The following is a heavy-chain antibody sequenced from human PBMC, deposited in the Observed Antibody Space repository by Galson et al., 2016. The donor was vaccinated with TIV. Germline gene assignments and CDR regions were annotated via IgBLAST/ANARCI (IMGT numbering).Heavy chain of an antibody. CDR3: ARIIGYWEGYYAMDV. CDR2: ISVSSDYI. CDR1: GFTFSGHS. J-gene: IGHJ6*02. V-gene: IGHV3-21*06. D-gene: IGHD2-15*01. Sequence: SLRLSCAAPGFTFSGHSMNWVRQAPGKGLEWVSSISVSSDYIYYGDSVKGRFTISRDNAKNSLFLQMNSLRAEDTAVYYCARIIGYWEGYYAMDVWGQGTTVTV.